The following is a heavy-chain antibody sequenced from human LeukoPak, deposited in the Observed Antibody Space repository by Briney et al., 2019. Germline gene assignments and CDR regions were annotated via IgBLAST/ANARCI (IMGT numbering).Heavy chain of an antibody. CDR2: IYYSGST. CDR3: ARVFSCGLVCDSPGEWFDP. J-gene: IGHJ5*02. Sequence: SQTLSLTCTVSGGSISSGDYYWSWIRQPPGKGLEWIGYIYYSGSTYYNPSLKSRVTISVDTSKNQFSLKLSSVTAADTAVYYCARVFSCGLVCDSPGEWFDPWGQGTLVTVSS. V-gene: IGHV4-30-4*01. D-gene: IGHD2-21*01. CDR1: GGSISSGDYY.